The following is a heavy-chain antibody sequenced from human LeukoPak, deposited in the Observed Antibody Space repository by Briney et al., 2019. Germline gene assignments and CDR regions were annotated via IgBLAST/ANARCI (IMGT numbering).Heavy chain of an antibody. V-gene: IGHV3-23*01. Sequence: GGSLRLSCPASRFTFSSYAMSWVRQPPGKGLEWVSAISCSGGSTYYADSVKGRFTISRDNSKNTLYLQMNSLRAEDTAVYYCAEDPGQYQLLSLWFDPWGQGTLVTVSS. D-gene: IGHD2-2*01. J-gene: IGHJ5*02. CDR2: ISCSGGST. CDR1: RFTFSSYA. CDR3: AEDPGQYQLLSLWFDP.